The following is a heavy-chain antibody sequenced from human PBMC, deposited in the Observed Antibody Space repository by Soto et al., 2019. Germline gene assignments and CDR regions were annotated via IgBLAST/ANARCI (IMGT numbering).Heavy chain of an antibody. V-gene: IGHV3-74*01. Sequence: GGSLRLSCAASGFTFSSYWMHWVRQAPGKGLVWVSRINSDGSSTSYADSVKGRFTISRDNAKNTLYLQMNSLRAEDTAVYYCARGRSSTIFGVAFRAVADFDYWGQGTLVTVSS. CDR2: INSDGSST. CDR1: GFTFSSYW. J-gene: IGHJ4*02. CDR3: ARGRSSTIFGVAFRAVADFDY. D-gene: IGHD3-3*01.